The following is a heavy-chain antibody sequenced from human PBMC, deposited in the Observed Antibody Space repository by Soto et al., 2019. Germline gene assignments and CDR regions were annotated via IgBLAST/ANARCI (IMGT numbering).Heavy chain of an antibody. D-gene: IGHD2-15*01. CDR2: INPNSGGT. J-gene: IGHJ3*02. Sequence: ASVKVSCKASGYTFTGYYMHWVRQAPGQGLEWMGWINPNSGGTNYAQKFQGWVTMTRDTSISTAYMELSRLRSDDTAVYYCARAGSRYCSGGSCWFNAFDIWGQGTMVTVSS. CDR3: ARAGSRYCSGGSCWFNAFDI. V-gene: IGHV1-2*04. CDR1: GYTFTGYY.